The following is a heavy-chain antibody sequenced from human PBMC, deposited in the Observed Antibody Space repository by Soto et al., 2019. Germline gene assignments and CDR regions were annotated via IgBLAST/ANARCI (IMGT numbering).Heavy chain of an antibody. J-gene: IGHJ4*02. V-gene: IGHV3-23*01. D-gene: IGHD6-19*01. CDR2: ISGSGGST. CDR3: AKVRGGWYGRGTFWYFDY. Sequence: PGGSLRLSCAASGFTFSSYAMSWVRQAPGKGLEWVSAISGSGGSTYYADSVKGRFTISRDNSKNTLYLQMNSLRAEDTAVYYCAKVRGGWYGRGTFWYFDYWGQGSLVTVSS. CDR1: GFTFSSYA.